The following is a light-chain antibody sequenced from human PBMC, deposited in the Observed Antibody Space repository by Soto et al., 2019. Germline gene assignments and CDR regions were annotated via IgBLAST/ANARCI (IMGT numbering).Light chain of an antibody. CDR2: KAS. J-gene: IGKJ5*01. CDR3: QQYNSYPIT. CDR1: QSIRSW. V-gene: IGKV1-5*03. Sequence: DIQMTQSPSTLSASVGDRVTITCRASQSIRSWLAWYQQKPGKAPKLLIYKASSLESGVPSRFSGSRSGTEFTITIISMMNDHFATYYCQQYNSYPITLGHGTRLEIK.